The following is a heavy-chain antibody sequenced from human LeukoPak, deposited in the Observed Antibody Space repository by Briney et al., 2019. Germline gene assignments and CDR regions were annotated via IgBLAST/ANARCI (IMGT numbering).Heavy chain of an antibody. CDR3: ARNDYGDYGGFDP. Sequence: ASVKVSCKASGYTFTSYYMHWVQQAPGQGLEWMGIINPSGGSTSYAQKFQGRVTMTRDTSTNTVYMELSSLRSEDTAVYYCARNDYGDYGGFDPWGQGTLVTVSS. V-gene: IGHV1-46*01. CDR1: GYTFTSYY. J-gene: IGHJ5*02. CDR2: INPSGGST. D-gene: IGHD4-17*01.